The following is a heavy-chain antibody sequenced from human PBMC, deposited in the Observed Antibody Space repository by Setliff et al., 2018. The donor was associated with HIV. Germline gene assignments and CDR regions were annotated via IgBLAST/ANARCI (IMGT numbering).Heavy chain of an antibody. V-gene: IGHV1-2*02. CDR1: GYTFTGYY. J-gene: IGHJ4*02. Sequence: ASVKVSCKASGYTFTGYYMHWVRQAPGQGLGWMGWINPNSGGTNYAQKFQGRVTMTRDTSISTAYMELSRLRSDDTAVYYCARVLAVKYYYDSSGGDYWGQGTLVTVSS. CDR2: INPNSGGT. D-gene: IGHD3-22*01. CDR3: ARVLAVKYYYDSSGGDY.